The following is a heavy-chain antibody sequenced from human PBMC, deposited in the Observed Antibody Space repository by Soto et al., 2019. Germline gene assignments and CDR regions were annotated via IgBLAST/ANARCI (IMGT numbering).Heavy chain of an antibody. Sequence: PSETLSLTCTVSGASLSSGSYFWSWIRQPPGKGLEYIGYMYYSGSTNYNPSLKSRVTISSDTPKNKFSRRLKAVTAADTASYYCARRSAMITLGGVSAWGPGTLVTVSS. D-gene: IGHD3-16*01. CDR3: ARRSAMITLGGVSA. CDR1: GASLSSGSYF. J-gene: IGHJ1*01. V-gene: IGHV4-61*01. CDR2: MYYSGST.